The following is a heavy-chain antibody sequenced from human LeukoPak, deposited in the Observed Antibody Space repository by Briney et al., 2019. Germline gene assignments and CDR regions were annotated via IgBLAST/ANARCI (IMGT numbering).Heavy chain of an antibody. CDR2: INHSGST. CDR3: ARVTGYVMEDYFDY. D-gene: IGHD6-13*01. J-gene: IGHJ4*02. V-gene: IGHV4-34*01. Sequence: SETLSLTCAVYNGSFSGYYWSWIRQPPGKGLEWIGEINHSGSTNYNPSLKSRVTISVDTSKNQFSLRLSSVTAADTAVYYCARVTGYVMEDYFDYWGQGTLVTVSS. CDR1: NGSFSGYY.